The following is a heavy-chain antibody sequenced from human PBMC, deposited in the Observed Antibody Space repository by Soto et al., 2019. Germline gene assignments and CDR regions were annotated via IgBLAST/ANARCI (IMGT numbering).Heavy chain of an antibody. V-gene: IGHV1-69*13. Sequence: ASVKVSCKASGGTFSSYAISWVRQAPGQGLEWMGGIIPIFGTANYAQKFQGRVTITADESTSTAYMELSSLRSEDTAVYYCARDYDCSSTSCYDYWGQGTLVTVSS. CDR1: GGTFSSYA. CDR3: ARDYDCSSTSCYDY. J-gene: IGHJ4*02. D-gene: IGHD2-2*01. CDR2: IIPIFGTA.